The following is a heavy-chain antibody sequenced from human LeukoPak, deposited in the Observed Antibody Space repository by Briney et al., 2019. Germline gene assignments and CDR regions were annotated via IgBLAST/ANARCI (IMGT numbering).Heavy chain of an antibody. CDR3: ARGLGFDP. Sequence: PSETLSLTCAVYGGSFSGYHWSWIRQPPGKGLEWIGEINHSGSTNYNPSLESRVTISVDTSKNQFSLKLSSVTAADTAVYYCARGLGFDPWGQGTLVTVSS. J-gene: IGHJ5*02. CDR1: GGSFSGYH. V-gene: IGHV4-34*01. CDR2: INHSGST.